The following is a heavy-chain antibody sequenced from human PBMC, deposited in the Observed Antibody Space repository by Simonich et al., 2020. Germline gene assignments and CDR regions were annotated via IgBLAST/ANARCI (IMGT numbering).Heavy chain of an antibody. CDR3: ARSTTGTTAFDI. Sequence: QVQLVQSGAEVKKPGASVKVSCKASGYTFTSYGISWVRQAPGQGLEWMGCITTYNGNTNYAQKPQGRVTMTTDTSTSTAYMELRSLRSDDTAVYYCARSTTGTTAFDIWGQGTMVTVSS. CDR2: ITTYNGNT. J-gene: IGHJ3*02. D-gene: IGHD1-1*01. V-gene: IGHV1-18*01. CDR1: GYTFTSYG.